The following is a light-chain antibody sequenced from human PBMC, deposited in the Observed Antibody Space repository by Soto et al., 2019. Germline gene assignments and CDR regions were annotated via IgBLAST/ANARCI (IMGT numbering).Light chain of an antibody. CDR3: QQHGSSPPYT. Sequence: EVVLTQSPGTLSLSPGERATLSCRASQSVSNNYFAWYQQKPGQAPGLLIFGSSDRATGIPDRFSGSGSGTDFTLTISRLEPEDFAVYYCQQHGSSPPYTFGQGTKLEIK. J-gene: IGKJ2*01. CDR1: QSVSNNY. CDR2: GSS. V-gene: IGKV3-20*01.